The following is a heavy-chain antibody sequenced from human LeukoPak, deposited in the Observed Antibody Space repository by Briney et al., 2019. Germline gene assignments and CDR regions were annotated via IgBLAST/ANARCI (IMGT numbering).Heavy chain of an antibody. CDR3: ARVRPHVLRYFDWLLGGNWFDP. Sequence: SETLSLTCAVYGGSFSGYYWSWIRQPPGKGLEWIGEINHSGSTNYNPSLKSRVTISVDTSKNQFSLKLSSVTAADTAVYYCARVRPHVLRYFDWLLGGNWFDPWGQGTLVTVSS. CDR2: INHSGST. CDR1: GGSFSGYY. J-gene: IGHJ5*02. V-gene: IGHV4-34*01. D-gene: IGHD3-9*01.